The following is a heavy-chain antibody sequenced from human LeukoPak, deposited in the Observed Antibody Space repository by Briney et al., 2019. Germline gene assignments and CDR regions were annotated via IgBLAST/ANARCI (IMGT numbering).Heavy chain of an antibody. Sequence: ASVKVSRKASGYTFTSYAMNWVRQAPGQGLEWMGWINTNTGNPTYAQGFTGRFVFSLDTSVSTAYLQISSLKAEDTAVYYCATHYYDSSGYCYYDAFDIWGQGTMVTVSS. CDR3: ATHYYDSSGYCYYDAFDI. V-gene: IGHV7-4-1*02. CDR2: INTNTGNP. J-gene: IGHJ3*02. D-gene: IGHD3-22*01. CDR1: GYTFTSYA.